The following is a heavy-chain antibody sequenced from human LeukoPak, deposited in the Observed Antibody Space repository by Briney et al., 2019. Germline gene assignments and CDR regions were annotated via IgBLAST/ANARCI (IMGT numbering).Heavy chain of an antibody. CDR3: AKDRPMNIVVVPAAISWFDP. Sequence: GGSLRLSCAASGFTFSSYAMSWVRQAPGKGLEWVSVISGSGGSTYYADSVKGRFTISRDNSKNTLYLQMNSLRAEDTAVYYCAKDRPMNIVVVPAAISWFDPWGQGTLVTVSS. D-gene: IGHD2-2*01. CDR1: GFTFSSYA. J-gene: IGHJ5*02. CDR2: ISGSGGST. V-gene: IGHV3-23*01.